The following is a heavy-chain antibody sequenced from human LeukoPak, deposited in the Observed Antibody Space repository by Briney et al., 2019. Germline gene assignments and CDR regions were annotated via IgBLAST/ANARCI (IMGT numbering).Heavy chain of an antibody. Sequence: AAVKVSCKASGYTFTDYYIHWVRQAPGQGLEWMAWINPNSGDTNYAQKFLGRVTLTRDTSITTAYVDLSSLRSDDTAVYYCARVVDYYGSGTSYSLDTWGQGTLVTVSS. D-gene: IGHD3-10*01. CDR3: ARVVDYYGSGTSYSLDT. CDR2: INPNSGDT. V-gene: IGHV1-2*02. CDR1: GYTFTDYY. J-gene: IGHJ5*02.